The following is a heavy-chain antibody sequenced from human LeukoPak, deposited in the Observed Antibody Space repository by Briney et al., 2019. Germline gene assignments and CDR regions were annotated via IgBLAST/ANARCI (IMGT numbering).Heavy chain of an antibody. J-gene: IGHJ4*02. D-gene: IGHD3-10*01. V-gene: IGHV1-18*01. Sequence: ASVKVSCKASGYTFTSYGISWVRQAPGQGLEWMGWISAYNGNTNYAQKLQGRVTMTTDTSTSTAYMELRSLRSDDTAAYYCARGGVRGVIITHFDYWGQGTLVTVSS. CDR2: ISAYNGNT. CDR1: GYTFTSYG. CDR3: ARGGVRGVIITHFDY.